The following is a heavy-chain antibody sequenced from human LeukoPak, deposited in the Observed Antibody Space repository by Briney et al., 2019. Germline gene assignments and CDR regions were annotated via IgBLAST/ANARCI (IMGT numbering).Heavy chain of an antibody. J-gene: IGHJ4*02. CDR1: GLSLSTSGVG. CDR3: AHSGYDYVWGSYHSMDTFDY. CDR2: IYWDDDK. Sequence: SGPTLVNPTQTLTLTCTFSGLSLSTSGVGVAWIRQPPGKALEWLALIYWDDDKRYSPSLKSRLTITKDTSKNQVVLTMTNMDPVDTATYYCAHSGYDYVWGSYHSMDTFDYWGQGTLVTVSS. D-gene: IGHD3-16*02. V-gene: IGHV2-5*02.